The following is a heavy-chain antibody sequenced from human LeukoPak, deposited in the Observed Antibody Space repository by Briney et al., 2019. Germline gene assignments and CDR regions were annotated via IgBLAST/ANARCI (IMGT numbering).Heavy chain of an antibody. Sequence: GGSLRLSCAASGFTFRSYAMSWVRQAPGKGLEWVSSIGGSDGKTYYAESVKGRFTISRDNSKNTVYLQINSLRVEDTAVYFCAGPPNADYWGQGTLVTVSS. V-gene: IGHV3-23*01. CDR2: IGGSDGKT. CDR1: GFTFRSYA. CDR3: AGPPNADY. D-gene: IGHD4/OR15-4a*01. J-gene: IGHJ4*02.